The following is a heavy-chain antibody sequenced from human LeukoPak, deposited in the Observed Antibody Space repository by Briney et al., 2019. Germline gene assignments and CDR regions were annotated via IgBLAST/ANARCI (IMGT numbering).Heavy chain of an antibody. D-gene: IGHD3-10*01. CDR1: GYTFTGYY. CDR3: ARHCPHYSGELLWFGDGPFWFDP. Sequence: ASVKVSCKASGYTFTGYYMHWVRQAPGQGLEWMGWINPNSGGTNYAQKFQGRVTMTRDTSISTAYMELSRLRSDDTAVYYCARHCPHYSGELLWFGDGPFWFDPWGQGTLVTVSS. J-gene: IGHJ5*02. CDR2: INPNSGGT. V-gene: IGHV1-2*02.